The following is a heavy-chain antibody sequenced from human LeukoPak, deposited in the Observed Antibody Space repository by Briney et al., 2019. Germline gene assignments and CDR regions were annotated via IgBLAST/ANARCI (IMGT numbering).Heavy chain of an antibody. CDR2: INHSGST. Sequence: KSSETLSLTCAVYGGSFSGYYWSWIRQPPGKGLEWIGEINHSGSTNYNPSLKSRVTISVDTSKNQFSLKLSSVTAADTAVYYCARGHATMVRGVKGRYYYYMDVWGKGTTVTVSS. CDR3: ARGHATMVRGVKGRYYYYMDV. V-gene: IGHV4-34*01. J-gene: IGHJ6*03. CDR1: GGSFSGYY. D-gene: IGHD3-10*01.